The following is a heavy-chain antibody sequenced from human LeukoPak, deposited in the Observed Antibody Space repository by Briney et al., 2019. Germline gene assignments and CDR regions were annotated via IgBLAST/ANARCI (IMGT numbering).Heavy chain of an antibody. Sequence: PSETLSLTCTVSGGSISSGGYYWSWIRQPPGKGLEWIGYIYHSGSTYYNPSLKSRVTISVDRSKNQFSLKLSSVTAADTAVYYCARVVTTVTTSIDYWGQGTLVTVSS. D-gene: IGHD4-17*01. CDR3: ARVVTTVTTSIDY. CDR2: IYHSGST. J-gene: IGHJ4*02. CDR1: GGSISSGGYY. V-gene: IGHV4-30-2*01.